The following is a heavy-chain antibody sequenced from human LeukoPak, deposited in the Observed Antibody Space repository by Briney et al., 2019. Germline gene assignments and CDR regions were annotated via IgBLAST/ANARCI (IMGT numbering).Heavy chain of an antibody. D-gene: IGHD6-13*01. Sequence: PGRSLRLSCAASGFNFNIIGMHWVRQVPGNGLEWVAVLWANGNTAHYADSAKGRFTISRDSSENTLYLQMNSLRSEDTAVYYCVKESAADATFHFDYWGQGTLVTVSS. CDR1: GFNFNIIG. CDR2: LWANGNTA. J-gene: IGHJ4*02. CDR3: VKESAADATFHFDY. V-gene: IGHV3-33*06.